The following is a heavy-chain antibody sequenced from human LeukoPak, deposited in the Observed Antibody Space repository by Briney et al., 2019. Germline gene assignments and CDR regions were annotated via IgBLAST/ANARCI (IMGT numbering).Heavy chain of an antibody. CDR3: ARGLGGWYPPYFDY. CDR2: INHSGST. V-gene: IGHV4-34*01. CDR1: GGSFSGYY. Sequence: SETLSLTCAVYGGSFSGYYWSSIRQPPGKGLEWIGEINHSGSTNYNPSLKSRVTISVDTSKNQFSLKLSSVTAADTAVYYCARGLGGWYPPYFDYWGQGTLVTVSS. D-gene: IGHD6-19*01. J-gene: IGHJ4*02.